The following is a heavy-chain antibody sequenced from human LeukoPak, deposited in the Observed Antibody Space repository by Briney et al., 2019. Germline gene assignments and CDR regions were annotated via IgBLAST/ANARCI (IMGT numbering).Heavy chain of an antibody. Sequence: ASVKVSCKVSGYTLTELSMHWVRQAPGKGLEWMGRIIPILGIANYAQKFQGRVTITADKSTSTAYMELSSLRSEDTAVYYCAIWAYDFWSGSQGMLDYWGQGTLVTVSS. D-gene: IGHD3-3*01. CDR1: GYTLTELS. CDR3: AIWAYDFWSGSQGMLDY. CDR2: IIPILGIA. V-gene: IGHV1-69*02. J-gene: IGHJ4*02.